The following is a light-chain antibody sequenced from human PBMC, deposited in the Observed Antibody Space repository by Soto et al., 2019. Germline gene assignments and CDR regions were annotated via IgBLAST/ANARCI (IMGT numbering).Light chain of an antibody. V-gene: IGLV2-8*01. CDR3: SSYAGRSMYV. CDR1: SSDVGTYYY. J-gene: IGLJ1*01. Sequence: QSALTQPPSASGSPGQSVTFSCTGTSSDVGTYYYVSWYQQYPGKAPKLLIYGVTRRPSGVHDRFSGSKSGNTAALTVSGLQAEDEAYYYCSSYAGRSMYVFGTGTKVTVX. CDR2: GVT.